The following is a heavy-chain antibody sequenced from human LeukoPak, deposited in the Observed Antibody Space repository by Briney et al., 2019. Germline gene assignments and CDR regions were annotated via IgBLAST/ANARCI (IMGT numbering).Heavy chain of an antibody. J-gene: IGHJ4*02. Sequence: ASVKVSCKVSGYTLTELSMHWVRQAPGKGLEWMGGFDPEDGETIYAQKFQGRVTMTEDTSTDTAYMELSSLRSDDTAVYYCARDLKSWYSSGETFDYWGQGTLVTVSS. CDR3: ARDLKSWYSSGETFDY. V-gene: IGHV1-24*01. CDR1: GYTLTELS. CDR2: FDPEDGET. D-gene: IGHD6-19*01.